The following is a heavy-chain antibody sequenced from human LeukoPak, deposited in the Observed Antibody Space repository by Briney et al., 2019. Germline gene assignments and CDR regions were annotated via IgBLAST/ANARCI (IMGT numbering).Heavy chain of an antibody. Sequence: GGSLRLSCAASGFTFSSYEMNWVRQAPGKGLEWVSYISSSCSTIYYADSVKGRFNISRDNAKNSLYLQMNSLRAEDTAVYYCGELGITMIGGVWGKGTTVTISS. D-gene: IGHD3-10*02. J-gene: IGHJ6*04. CDR1: GFTFSSYE. CDR2: ISSSCSTI. CDR3: GELGITMIGGV. V-gene: IGHV3-48*03.